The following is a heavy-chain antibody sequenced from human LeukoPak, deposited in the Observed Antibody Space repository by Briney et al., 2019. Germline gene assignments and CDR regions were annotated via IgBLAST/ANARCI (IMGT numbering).Heavy chain of an antibody. CDR3: ARESYDSSGYDNWFDP. CDR2: IKQDGGEK. J-gene: IGHJ5*02. CDR1: GFTFSSYW. D-gene: IGHD3-22*01. Sequence: GGSLRLSCAASGFTFSSYWMSWVRQAPGKGLEWVANIKQDGGEKYYVDSVKGRFTISRDNAKNSLYLQMNSLRAEDTAVYYCARESYDSSGYDNWFDPWGQGTLVTVSS. V-gene: IGHV3-7*01.